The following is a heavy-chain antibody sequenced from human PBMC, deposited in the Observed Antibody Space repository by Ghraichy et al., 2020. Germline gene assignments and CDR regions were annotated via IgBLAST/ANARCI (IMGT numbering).Heavy chain of an antibody. CDR3: ARGRSGWYVDY. CDR1: GFTFSSYS. V-gene: IGHV3-21*01. J-gene: IGHJ4*02. D-gene: IGHD6-19*01. CDR2: ISSSSSYI. Sequence: LSLTCAASGFTFSSYSMNWVRQAPGKGLEWVSSISSSSSYIYYADSVKGRFTISRDNAKNSLYLQMNSLRAEDTAVYYCARGRSGWYVDYWGQGTLVTVSS.